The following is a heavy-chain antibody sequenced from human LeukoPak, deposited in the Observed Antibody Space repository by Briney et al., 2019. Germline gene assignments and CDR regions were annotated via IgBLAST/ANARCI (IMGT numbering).Heavy chain of an antibody. CDR3: ARGYFQGAFDL. V-gene: IGHV3-21*01. J-gene: IGHJ2*01. Sequence: PGGSLRLSCAASGFTFSSYSMNWVRQAPRKGLEWVSSISSSSSSIYYADSVKGRFTIPRDNAKNSLYLQMNSLRAEDTAVYYCARGYFQGAFDLWGRGTLVTVSS. CDR2: ISSSSSSI. D-gene: IGHD3-22*01. CDR1: GFTFSSYS.